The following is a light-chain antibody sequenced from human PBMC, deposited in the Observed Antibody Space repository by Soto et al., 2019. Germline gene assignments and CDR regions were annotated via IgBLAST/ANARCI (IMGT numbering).Light chain of an antibody. CDR1: QSLSNF. CDR3: HRRRNVLT. J-gene: IGKJ3*01. Sequence: DIVLTQSPATLSLSPGERATLSCRASQSLSNFLAWYQQKPGQAPRLLIYDASNRATGIPVRFSGSGSGTDFTLTISILEPEASAVYYFHRRRNVLTFVARTKVELK. V-gene: IGKV3-11*01. CDR2: DAS.